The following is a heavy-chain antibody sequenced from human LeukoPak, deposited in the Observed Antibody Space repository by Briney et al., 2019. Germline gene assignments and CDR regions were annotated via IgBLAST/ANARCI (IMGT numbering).Heavy chain of an antibody. V-gene: IGHV3-48*03. D-gene: IGHD2-2*01. J-gene: IGHJ4*02. CDR3: ARWEYCSSTYCSFDY. Sequence: PGGSLRLSCAASGFTFSTYEMNWVRQAPGKGLEWVSYISGTGRTRNYADSVKGRFTISRDNAKNSLYLQMNSLRAEDTAVYYCARWEYCSSTYCSFDYCGQGTLVTVSS. CDR2: ISGTGRTR. CDR1: GFTFSTYE.